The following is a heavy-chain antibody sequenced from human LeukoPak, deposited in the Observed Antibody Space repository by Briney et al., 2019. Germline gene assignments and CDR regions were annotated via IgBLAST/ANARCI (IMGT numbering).Heavy chain of an antibody. Sequence: GGSLRLSCAASGFTFSSYGMHWVRQAPGKGLEWVGRTRNKANSYTTEYAASVKGRFTISRDDSKNSLYLQMNSLKTEDTAVYYCARGGDGYNTLNYWGQGTLVTVSS. CDR3: ARGGDGYNTLNY. CDR2: TRNKANSYTT. J-gene: IGHJ4*02. D-gene: IGHD5-24*01. V-gene: IGHV3-72*01. CDR1: GFTFSSYG.